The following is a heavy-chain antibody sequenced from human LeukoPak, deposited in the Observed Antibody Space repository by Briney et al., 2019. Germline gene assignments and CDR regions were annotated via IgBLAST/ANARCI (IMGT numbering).Heavy chain of an antibody. CDR3: AREGIAARRRGPLDY. CDR2: ISSSGSTI. D-gene: IGHD6-6*01. Sequence: GGSLRLSCAASGFTFSDYYMSWIRQAPGRGLEWVSYISSSGSTIYYADSVKGRFTISRDNAKNSLYLQMNSLRAEDTAVYYCAREGIAARRRGPLDYWGQGTLVTVSS. V-gene: IGHV3-11*04. J-gene: IGHJ4*02. CDR1: GFTFSDYY.